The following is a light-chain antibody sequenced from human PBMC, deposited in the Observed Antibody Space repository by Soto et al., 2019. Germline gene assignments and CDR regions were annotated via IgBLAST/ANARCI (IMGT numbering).Light chain of an antibody. CDR1: SSDVGGYNY. J-gene: IGLJ3*02. Sequence: QSALTQPRSVSGSPGQSVTISCTGTSSDVGGYNYVSWYQQHPGKAPKLMIYDVSKGPSGVPDRFSGSKSGNTASLTISGLQAEDEADYYCCSYAGSYTWVFGGGPQLTVL. CDR3: CSYAGSYTWV. V-gene: IGLV2-11*01. CDR2: DVS.